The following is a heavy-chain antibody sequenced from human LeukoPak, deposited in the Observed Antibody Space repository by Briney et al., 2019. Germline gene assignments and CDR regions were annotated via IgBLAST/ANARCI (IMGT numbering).Heavy chain of an antibody. V-gene: IGHV5-51*01. D-gene: IGHD3-10*01. Sequence: GESLKISGKASGYTFTSHWIGWVRQMPGKGLEWMGIIYPDDSDTRYSPSFQGQVIISADNSITTAYLQWSSLKASDTAMYYCARRPYDSGSFADYWGQGTLVTVSS. J-gene: IGHJ4*02. CDR2: IYPDDSDT. CDR3: ARRPYDSGSFADY. CDR1: GYTFTSHW.